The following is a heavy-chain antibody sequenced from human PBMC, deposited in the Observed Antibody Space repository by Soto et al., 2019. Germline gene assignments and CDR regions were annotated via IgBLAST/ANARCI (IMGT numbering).Heavy chain of an antibody. Sequence: RVESLTISCEVAGYSFTSYWIIWVLQMPGKGLEWMGRIDSSDSYTNYRPSFQGHVTISADKSISTAYLQWSSLKASDIAMYYCAGGRIAAAGTIVFYYHYGMDVWGQGTTVTVSS. D-gene: IGHD6-13*01. J-gene: IGHJ6*01. CDR2: IDSSDSYT. CDR3: AGGRIAAAGTIVFYYHYGMDV. CDR1: GYSFTSYW. V-gene: IGHV5-10-1*01.